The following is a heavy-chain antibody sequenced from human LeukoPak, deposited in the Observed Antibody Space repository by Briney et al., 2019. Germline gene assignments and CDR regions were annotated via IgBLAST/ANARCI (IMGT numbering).Heavy chain of an antibody. J-gene: IGHJ4*02. CDR1: VYTFTSYA. V-gene: IGHV1-46*01. CDR2: ITPSGCSA. Sequence: ASVKVSCKASVYTFTSYAMNWVRQAPGQGLEWIGIITPSGCSATYAQTFQGRFTMTKDTSTSTVYMELSSLRSEDTAVYFCARVSQDSRGYKHVFDYWGQGTLVTVSS. CDR3: ARVSQDSRGYKHVFDY. D-gene: IGHD3-22*01.